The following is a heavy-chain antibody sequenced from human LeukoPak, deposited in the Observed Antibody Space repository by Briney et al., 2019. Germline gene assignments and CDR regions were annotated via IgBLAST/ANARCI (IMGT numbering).Heavy chain of an antibody. CDR3: AAWGPYYDSSGLYYYYGIDV. Sequence: GASVKVSCKASGVTFTSSAMQWVRQARGQRLEWRGWIVVGSGNTNHAQKFQERVTITRDMSTSTAYMELSRLRSEDTGVYYCAAWGPYYDSSGLYYYYGIDVWGQGTTVTVSS. D-gene: IGHD3-22*01. CDR1: GVTFTSSA. CDR2: IVVGSGNT. V-gene: IGHV1-58*02. J-gene: IGHJ6*02.